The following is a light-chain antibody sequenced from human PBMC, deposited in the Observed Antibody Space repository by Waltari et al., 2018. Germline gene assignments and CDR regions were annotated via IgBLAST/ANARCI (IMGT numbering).Light chain of an antibody. J-gene: IGKJ1*01. Sequence: IVLTQSPATLSVSPGDTATLSCRASESVTTKLAWYQHQPGQAPRLLIYGASARATGIPARLSGSGSGTEFTLTISSLQSEDFAVYYCQQYNNWPPWTFGQGTKVEIK. CDR2: GAS. CDR3: QQYNNWPPWT. CDR1: ESVTTK. V-gene: IGKV3D-15*01.